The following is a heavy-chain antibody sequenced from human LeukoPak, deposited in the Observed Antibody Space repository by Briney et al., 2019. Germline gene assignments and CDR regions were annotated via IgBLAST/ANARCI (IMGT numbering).Heavy chain of an antibody. Sequence: PGGSLRLSCAASGFTFSSYAMHWVRQAPGKGLEYVSAISSNGGSTYYANSVKGRFTISRDNSKNTLYLQMGSLRAEDMAVYYCARDRVDTAMFDYWGQGTLVTVSS. V-gene: IGHV3-64*01. J-gene: IGHJ4*02. CDR2: ISSNGGST. D-gene: IGHD5-18*01. CDR1: GFTFSSYA. CDR3: ARDRVDTAMFDY.